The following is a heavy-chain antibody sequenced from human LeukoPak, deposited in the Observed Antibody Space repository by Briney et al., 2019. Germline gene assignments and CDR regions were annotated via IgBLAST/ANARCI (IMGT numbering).Heavy chain of an antibody. D-gene: IGHD3-16*02. V-gene: IGHV3-21*01. CDR3: ARDLEESDMITFGGVIVYYFDY. CDR1: GFTFSRYG. J-gene: IGHJ4*02. CDR2: ISSSSSYI. Sequence: GGSLRLSCAASGFTFSRYGMHWVRQAPGKGLEWVSSISSSSSYIYYADSVKGRFTISRDNAKNSLYLQMNSLRAEDTAVYYCARDLEESDMITFGGVIVYYFDYWGQGTLVTVSS.